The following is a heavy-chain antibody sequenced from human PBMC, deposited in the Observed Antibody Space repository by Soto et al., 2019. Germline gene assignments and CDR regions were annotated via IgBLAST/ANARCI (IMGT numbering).Heavy chain of an antibody. J-gene: IGHJ4*02. CDR2: MSSDGRDK. D-gene: IGHD2-15*01. CDR3: AKAYCVGGRCYEPNG. V-gene: IGHV3-30*18. Sequence: QVQLVESGGGVVQPGRSLRLSCAASGFTFSNSGMHWVRQAPGKGLEWVASMSSDGRDKYYIDSVKGRFTISRDNSKNTLFLEMNSLRAEDTALYYCAKAYCVGGRCYEPNGWGQGTLVTVSS. CDR1: GFTFSNSG.